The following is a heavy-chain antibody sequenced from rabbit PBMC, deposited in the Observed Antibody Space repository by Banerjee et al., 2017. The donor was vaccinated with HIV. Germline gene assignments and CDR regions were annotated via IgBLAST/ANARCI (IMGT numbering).Heavy chain of an antibody. V-gene: IGHV1S40*01. Sequence: QSLEESGGDLVKPGASLTLTCTASGFSFNSNYWISWVRQAPGKGLEWIACIYDGDGSSYYATWAKGRFTISKASSTTVTLQMTGLTAADTATYFCARDPVYTSIDYYSLWGQGTLVTVS. CDR3: ARDPVYTSIDYYSL. CDR2: IYDGDGSS. D-gene: IGHD1-1*01. J-gene: IGHJ4*01. CDR1: GFSFNSNYW.